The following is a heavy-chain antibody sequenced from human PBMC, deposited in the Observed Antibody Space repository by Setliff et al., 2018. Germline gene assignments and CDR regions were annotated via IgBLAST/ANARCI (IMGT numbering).Heavy chain of an antibody. V-gene: IGHV4-38-2*01. Sequence: SETLSLTCAVSGYSISSGYYWGWIRQPPGKGLEWIGSIYHSGSTYYNPSLMSRVFMSIDTSQNQVSLRLSSVTAADTAVYYCVRGANDILTTYALDIWGEGTMVTV. D-gene: IGHD3-9*01. J-gene: IGHJ3*02. CDR1: GYSISSGYY. CDR2: IYHSGST. CDR3: VRGANDILTTYALDI.